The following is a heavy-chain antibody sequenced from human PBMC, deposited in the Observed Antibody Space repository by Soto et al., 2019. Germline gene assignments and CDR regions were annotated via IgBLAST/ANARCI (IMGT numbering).Heavy chain of an antibody. CDR3: ARSRAAWVNAFDI. Sequence: QITLKESGPTMVKPTQTLTLTCNFSGFSLRNHGVGVGWIRQPPGKALEWLAIFFWDDATRYSLSLKSRLTITKDTSRNQVVLTMTNMDPADTATYYYARSRAAWVNAFDIWGQWTVVTVSS. V-gene: IGHV2-5*02. D-gene: IGHD1-26*01. CDR2: FFWDDAT. J-gene: IGHJ3*02. CDR1: GFSLRNHGVG.